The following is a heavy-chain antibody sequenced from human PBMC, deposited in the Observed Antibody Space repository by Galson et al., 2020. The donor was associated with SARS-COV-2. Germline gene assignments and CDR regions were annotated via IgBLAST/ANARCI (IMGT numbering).Heavy chain of an antibody. J-gene: IGHJ6*02. CDR2: ISYDGSNK. CDR3: ARGGHYDSSGYYYGMDV. D-gene: IGHD3-22*01. V-gene: IGHV3-30-3*01. Sequence: GGSLRLSCAASGFTFSSYAMHWVRQAPGKGLEWVAVISYDGSNKYYADSVKGRFTISRDNSKNTLYLQMNSLRAEDTAVYYCARGGHYDSSGYYYGMDVWGQGTTVTVSS. CDR1: GFTFSSYA.